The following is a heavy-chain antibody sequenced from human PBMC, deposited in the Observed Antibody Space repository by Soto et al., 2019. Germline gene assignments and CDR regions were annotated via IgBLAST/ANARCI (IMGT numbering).Heavy chain of an antibody. J-gene: IGHJ6*02. Sequence: VASVKVSCKASGGTFSSYAISWVRQAPGQGLEWMGGIIPIFGTANYAQKFQGRVTITADESTSTAYMELSSLRSEDTAVYYCARDHFSRGTLMAYYYGMDVWGQGTTVTVSS. CDR2: IIPIFGTA. D-gene: IGHD2-2*01. CDR3: ARDHFSRGTLMAYYYGMDV. CDR1: GGTFSSYA. V-gene: IGHV1-69*13.